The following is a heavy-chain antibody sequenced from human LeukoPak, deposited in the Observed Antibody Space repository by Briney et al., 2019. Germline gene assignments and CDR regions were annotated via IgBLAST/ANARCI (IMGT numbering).Heavy chain of an antibody. CDR3: ARGDLYGDSADY. CDR2: ISYDGSNK. Sequence: PGRSLRLSCAASGFTFSSYAMHWVRQAPGKGLEWVAVISYDGSNKYYADSVKGRFTISRDNSKNTLYLQMNSLRAEDTAVYYCARGDLYGDSADYWGQGTLVTVSS. D-gene: IGHD4-17*01. CDR1: GFTFSSYA. V-gene: IGHV3-30-3*01. J-gene: IGHJ4*02.